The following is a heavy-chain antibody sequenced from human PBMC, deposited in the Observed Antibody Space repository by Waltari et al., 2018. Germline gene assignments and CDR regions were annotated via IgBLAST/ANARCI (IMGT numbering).Heavy chain of an antibody. CDR1: GYTFIKLS. J-gene: IGHJ6*02. D-gene: IGHD3-10*01. Sequence: QVQVVQSGAEVRKPGASVKVSCKVSGYTFIKLSMHWVRQAPGKGLEWMGGFDPEDGETIYAQKFQGRVTMTEDTSTDTAYMELSSLRSDDTAVYYCAIVAQITVVRVYYYGMDVWGRGTTVTVS. CDR2: FDPEDGET. V-gene: IGHV1-24*01. CDR3: AIVAQITVVRVYYYGMDV.